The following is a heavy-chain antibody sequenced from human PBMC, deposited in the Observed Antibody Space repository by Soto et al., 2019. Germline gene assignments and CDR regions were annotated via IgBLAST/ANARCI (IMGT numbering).Heavy chain of an antibody. V-gene: IGHV1-58*01. CDR3: ATHLEGATYSFDF. D-gene: IGHD1-26*01. CDR1: TFTFTSSA. CDR2: ILVVSGNT. Sequence: QMQLVQSGPEVKKPGTSVKVSCKASTFTFTSSAVQWVRQARGQRLEWLGWILVVSGNTKYAHNFQERVIIPMDMSSGTAYLELSSLRSEDTAMYYCATHLEGATYSFDFLGEGTLLTVSS. J-gene: IGHJ4*02.